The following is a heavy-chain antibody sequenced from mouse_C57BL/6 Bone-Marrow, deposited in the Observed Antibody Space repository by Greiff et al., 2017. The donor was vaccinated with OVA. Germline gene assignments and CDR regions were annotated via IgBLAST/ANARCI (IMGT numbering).Heavy chain of an antibody. J-gene: IGHJ1*03. Sequence: EVQLVESGPGLVKPSQSLSLTCSVTGYSITSGYYWNWIRPFPGNKLEWMGYISYDGSTNYNPSLNNRISITRDTSKNQFFLKLNSVTTEDTATYDCARARYGSSYVRYWYFDVWGTGTTVTVSS. D-gene: IGHD1-1*01. CDR2: ISYDGST. CDR3: ARARYGSSYVRYWYFDV. V-gene: IGHV3-6*01. CDR1: GYSITSGYY.